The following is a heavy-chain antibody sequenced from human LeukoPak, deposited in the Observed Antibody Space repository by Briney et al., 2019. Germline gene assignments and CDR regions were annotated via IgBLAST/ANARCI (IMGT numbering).Heavy chain of an antibody. CDR2: INPSGGST. V-gene: IGHV1-46*01. CDR3: SRQQRDDAFDI. Sequence: GASVKVSCKASGYTFTSYYMHWVRQAPGQGLEWMGIINPSGGSTSYARKFQGRVTMTRDTSTSTVYMELSSLRSEDTAVYYCSRQQRDDAFDIWGQGTMVTVSS. D-gene: IGHD6-13*01. CDR1: GYTFTSYY. J-gene: IGHJ3*02.